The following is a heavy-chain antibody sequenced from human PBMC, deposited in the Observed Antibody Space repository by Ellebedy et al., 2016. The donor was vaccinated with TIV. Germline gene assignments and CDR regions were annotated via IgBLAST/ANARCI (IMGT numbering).Heavy chain of an antibody. CDR3: ARVVGYCGGDCYPYWYFDL. V-gene: IGHV3-30*03. CDR1: GFTFSSYG. Sequence: GGSLRLSCAASGFTFSSYGMHWVRQAPGKGLEWVAVISYDGSNKYYADSVKGRFTISRDNAKNSLYLQMNSLRAEDTAVYYCARVVGYCGGDCYPYWYFDLWGRGTLVTVSS. CDR2: ISYDGSNK. D-gene: IGHD2-21*02. J-gene: IGHJ2*01.